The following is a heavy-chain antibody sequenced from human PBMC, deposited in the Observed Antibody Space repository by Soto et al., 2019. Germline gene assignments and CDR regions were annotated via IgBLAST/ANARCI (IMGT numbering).Heavy chain of an antibody. Sequence: SQTLSLTCAISGDSVSSNSSAWNWIRQSPSRGIEWLGRTYYRSKWYNDYAVSVKSRITINPDTSKNQFSLQLNSVTPEDTDVYYCARDQVYDYGDNGAYWYFYLWARGPLVTVSS. CDR1: GDSVSSNSSA. CDR2: TYYRSKWYN. CDR3: ARDQVYDYGDNGAYWYFYL. V-gene: IGHV6-1*01. J-gene: IGHJ2*01. D-gene: IGHD4-17*01.